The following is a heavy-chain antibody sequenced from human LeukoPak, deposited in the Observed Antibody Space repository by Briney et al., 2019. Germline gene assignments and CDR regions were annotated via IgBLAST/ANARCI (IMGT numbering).Heavy chain of an antibody. D-gene: IGHD1-20*01. V-gene: IGHV3-7*01. Sequence: PGGSLRLSCAASGFTFTCCWMSWVRQTPGKGLEWVASIKQDGREKFYADSVKGRFTISRDNAQNSLYLQVNSLRAEDTAVYYCARVPGITRYFDSCCQGILVTVSS. J-gene: IGHJ4*02. CDR3: ARVPGITRYFDS. CDR1: GFTFTCCW. CDR2: IKQDGREK.